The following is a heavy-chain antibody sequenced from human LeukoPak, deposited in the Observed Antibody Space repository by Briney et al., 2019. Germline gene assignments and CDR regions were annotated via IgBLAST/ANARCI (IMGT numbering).Heavy chain of an antibody. CDR1: GFTFSNAW. V-gene: IGHV3-15*01. CDR3: ATSRGLYGDFAFFDY. CDR2: IKSKTDGGTT. D-gene: IGHD4-17*01. Sequence: GGSLRLSCAASGFTFSNAWMSWVRQAPEKGLEWVGRIKSKTDGGTTDYAAPVKGRFTISRDDSKNTLYLQMNSLKTEDTAVYYCATSRGLYGDFAFFDYWGQGTLVTVSS. J-gene: IGHJ4*02.